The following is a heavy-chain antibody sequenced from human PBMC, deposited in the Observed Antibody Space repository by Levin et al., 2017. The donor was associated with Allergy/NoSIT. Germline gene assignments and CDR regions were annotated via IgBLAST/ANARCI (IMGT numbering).Heavy chain of an antibody. V-gene: IGHV3-15*01. J-gene: IGHJ6*02. Sequence: SGGSLRLSCAASGFTFSNAWMSWVRQAPGKGLEWVGRIKSKTDGGTTDYAAPVKGRFTISRDDSKNTLYLQMNSLKTEDTAVYYCTTGVETVTTLYYYYGMDVWGQGTTVTVSS. CDR2: IKSKTDGGTT. D-gene: IGHD4-11*01. CDR1: GFTFSNAW. CDR3: TTGVETVTTLYYYYGMDV.